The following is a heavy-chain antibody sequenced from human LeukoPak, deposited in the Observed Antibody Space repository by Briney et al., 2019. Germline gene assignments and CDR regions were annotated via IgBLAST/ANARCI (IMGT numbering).Heavy chain of an antibody. CDR1: GGSFSGYY. V-gene: IGHV3-11*04. CDR2: ISSSSSTI. CDR3: ARDRTNPYYGSGSGDY. Sequence: LSLTCAVYGGSFSGYYWSWIRQAPGKGLEWVSYISSSSSTIYYADSVKGRFTISRDNAKDSLYLQMNSLRAEDTAVYYCARDRTNPYYGSGSGDYWGQGTLVTVSS. J-gene: IGHJ4*02. D-gene: IGHD3-10*01.